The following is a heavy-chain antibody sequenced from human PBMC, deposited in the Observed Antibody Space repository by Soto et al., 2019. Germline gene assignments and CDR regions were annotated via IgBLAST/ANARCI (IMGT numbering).Heavy chain of an antibody. CDR1: GYTFTTYG. V-gene: IGHV1-18*01. D-gene: IGHD4-17*01. Sequence: QVQLVQSGAEVKKPGASVKVSCKASGYTFTTYGISWVRQAPGQGLEWMGWINTYNRDTNYAQRFQGRVTMTTDIFTTTAYMELRSLRSDDTAVYYCARDLEGGDYVGDGVGWYNWFDPWGQGTLVTVYS. CDR3: ARDLEGGDYVGDGVGWYNWFDP. CDR2: INTYNRDT. J-gene: IGHJ5*02.